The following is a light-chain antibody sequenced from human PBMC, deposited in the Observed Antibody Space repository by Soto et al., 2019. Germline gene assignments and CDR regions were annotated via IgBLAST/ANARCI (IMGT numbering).Light chain of an antibody. CDR2: DAS. CDR1: QSVSSSY. Sequence: EIVLTQSPGTLSLSPGERATLSCRASQSVSSSYLAWYQQKPGQAPRLLIYDASSRATGIPDRFSGSGSGTDFTLTISRLEPEDFAVYYCQQYGSSPRTFGQGTKVEMK. V-gene: IGKV3-20*01. CDR3: QQYGSSPRT. J-gene: IGKJ1*01.